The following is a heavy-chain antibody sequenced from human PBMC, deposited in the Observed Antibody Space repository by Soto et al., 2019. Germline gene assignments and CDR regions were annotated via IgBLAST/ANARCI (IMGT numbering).Heavy chain of an antibody. CDR2: IYGGGNT. V-gene: IGHV3-53*01. CDR3: AASVTTAGGFDF. Sequence: GGSLRLSCAASGFTFSSYAMHWVRQAPGKGLEWVSAIYGGGNTYDADSVRGRFAISRDNSKNTVSLLMNSLRADDTAVYYCAASVTTAGGFDFWGQGTLVTVSS. D-gene: IGHD4-17*01. CDR1: GFTFSSYA. J-gene: IGHJ3*01.